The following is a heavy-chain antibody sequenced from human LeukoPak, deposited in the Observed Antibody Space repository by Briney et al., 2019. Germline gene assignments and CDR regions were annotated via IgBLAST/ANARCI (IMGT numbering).Heavy chain of an antibody. Sequence: PSETLSLTCTVSGGSISSYYWSWIRQPAGKGLEWIGRIYTSGSTNYNPSLKSRVTISVDKSKNQFSLKLSSVTAADTAVYYCAREIAARYYYMDVWGKGTTVTVSS. CDR2: IYTSGST. CDR1: GGSISSYY. V-gene: IGHV4-4*07. D-gene: IGHD6-13*01. CDR3: AREIAARYYYMDV. J-gene: IGHJ6*03.